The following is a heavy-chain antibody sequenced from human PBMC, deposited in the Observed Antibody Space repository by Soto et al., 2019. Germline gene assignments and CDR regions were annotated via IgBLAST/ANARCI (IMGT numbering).Heavy chain of an antibody. D-gene: IGHD3-22*01. CDR1: GYSISSGYY. CDR2: IYHSGST. Sequence: SETLSLTCGVSGYSISSGYYSVWIRRPPGKGLEWIGIIYHSGSTYYNPSLKSRVTISLDTSKNQFSVKLSSVTAADTAVYYCAREGPLGHYDSGQPLVEYWGQGTLVTVSS. V-gene: IGHV4-38-2*02. J-gene: IGHJ4*02. CDR3: AREGPLGHYDSGQPLVEY.